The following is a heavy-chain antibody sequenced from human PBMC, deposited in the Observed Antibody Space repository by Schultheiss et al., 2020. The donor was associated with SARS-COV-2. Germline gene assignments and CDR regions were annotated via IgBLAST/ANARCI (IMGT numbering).Heavy chain of an antibody. J-gene: IGHJ6*03. V-gene: IGHV3-64*04. CDR1: GFTFSSYA. CDR2: ISSNGGST. Sequence: GGSLRLSCSASGFTFSSYAMHWVRQAPGKGLEYVSAISSNGGSTYYADSVKGRFTISRDNSKNTLYLQMNSLRAEDTAVYYCAKGKVYYYYYMDVWGKGTTVTVS. CDR3: AKGKVYYYYYMDV.